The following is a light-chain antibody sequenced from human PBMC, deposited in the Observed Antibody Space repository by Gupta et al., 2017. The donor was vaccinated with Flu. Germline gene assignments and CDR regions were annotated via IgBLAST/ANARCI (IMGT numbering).Light chain of an antibody. J-gene: IGKJ3*01. Sequence: GPRAVSPGERATLSCRASQSVSVNLAWYQQKPGQAPRLLIYGASTRATGIPARFSGSGYGTDFTLTISSRQSEDFAVYYCHQYNNWPPFTFGHGTKVDI. V-gene: IGKV3-15*01. CDR3: HQYNNWPPFT. CDR2: GAS. CDR1: QSVSVN.